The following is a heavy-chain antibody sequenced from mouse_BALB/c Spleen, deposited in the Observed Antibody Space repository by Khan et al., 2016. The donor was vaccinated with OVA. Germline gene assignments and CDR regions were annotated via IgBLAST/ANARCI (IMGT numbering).Heavy chain of an antibody. CDR3: ARHGDGKGDAMDY. D-gene: IGHD2-1*01. V-gene: IGHV5-12*02. CDR2: ISNGGGNT. Sequence: EVELVESGGGLVQPGGSLKLSCATSGFTFSDYYMYWFRQTPEKRLEWVAYISNGGGNTYYPDTVKGRFTISRDNAKNTLYLKMSRLRSEDTARYYWARHGDGKGDAMDYWGQGTSVTVSS. J-gene: IGHJ4*01. CDR1: GFTFSDYY.